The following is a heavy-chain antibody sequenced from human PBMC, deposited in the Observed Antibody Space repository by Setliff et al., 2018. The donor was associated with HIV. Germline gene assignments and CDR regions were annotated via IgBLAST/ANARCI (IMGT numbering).Heavy chain of an antibody. CDR2: INTNTGSP. J-gene: IGHJ4*02. CDR3: ARVRNWSDY. CDR1: GYTFINYA. Sequence: GASVKVSCKASGYTFINYAMNWVRQAPGQGLEWMGWINTNTGSPTYAQAFTGRFVFSVDTSVTTAYLQISGLKPEDTGVYYCARVRNWSDYWGQGTLVTVSS. V-gene: IGHV7-4-1*02.